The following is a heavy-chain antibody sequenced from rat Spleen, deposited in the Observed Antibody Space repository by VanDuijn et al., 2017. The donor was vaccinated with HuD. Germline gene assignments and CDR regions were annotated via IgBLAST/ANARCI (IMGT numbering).Heavy chain of an antibody. V-gene: IGHV2S8*01. Sequence: QVQLKESGPDLVQPSQTLSLTCTVSGFSLTNYGVSWVRQPPGKGLEWIAAISSGGSTYYNSVLKSRLSISRGTSKSQVFLKMNSLQTEDTAMYFCARSYPGVMDAWGQGTSVTVSS. CDR1: GFSLTNYG. D-gene: IGHD1-4*01. CDR3: ARSYPGVMDA. CDR2: ISSGGST. J-gene: IGHJ4*01.